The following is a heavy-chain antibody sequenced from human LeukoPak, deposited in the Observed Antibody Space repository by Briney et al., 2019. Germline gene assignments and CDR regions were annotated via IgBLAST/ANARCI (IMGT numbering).Heavy chain of an antibody. D-gene: IGHD4-11*01. J-gene: IGHJ4*02. CDR1: GGSISSGSYY. CDR2: IYTSGST. V-gene: IGHV4-61*02. CDR3: ARESGSGDYSNYFGY. Sequence: SETLSLTCTVSGGSISSGSYYWSWIRQPAGKGLEWIGRIYTSGSTNYNPSLKSRVTISVDTSKNQFSLKLSSVTAADTAVYYCARESGSGDYSNYFGYWGQGSLVTVSS.